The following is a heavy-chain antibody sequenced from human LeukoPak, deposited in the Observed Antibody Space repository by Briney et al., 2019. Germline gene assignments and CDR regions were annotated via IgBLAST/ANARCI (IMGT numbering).Heavy chain of an antibody. CDR3: AKDAADYGDYGAWFDP. D-gene: IGHD4-17*01. CDR2: ISGRGDNT. CDR1: GFTFRTYD. J-gene: IGHJ5*02. Sequence: GGSLRLSCAASGFTFRTYDMNWVRQAPGKGLEWVAAISGRGDNTYYVDSVKGRFTISRDNSKNTLYLHMNSLRPEDTSVYYCAKDAADYGDYGAWFDPWGQGTLVTVSS. V-gene: IGHV3-23*01.